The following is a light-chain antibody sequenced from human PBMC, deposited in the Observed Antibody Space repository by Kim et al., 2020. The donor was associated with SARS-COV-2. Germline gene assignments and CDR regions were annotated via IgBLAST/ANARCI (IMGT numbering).Light chain of an antibody. CDR1: SGINVETYR. V-gene: IGLV5-45*03. Sequence: QLVLTQPSSLSASPGASASLTCTLRSGINVETYRIYWFQQKSGSPPQFLLRYKSDSDQQQGSGVPSRFSGSKDAPANAGILLISGLQSEDEADYHCMIWHGGAVVFGGGTQLTVL. J-gene: IGLJ2*01. CDR3: MIWHGGAVV. CDR2: YKSDSDQ.